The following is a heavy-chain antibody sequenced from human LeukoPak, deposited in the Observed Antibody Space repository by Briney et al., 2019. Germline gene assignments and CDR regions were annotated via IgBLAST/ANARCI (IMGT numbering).Heavy chain of an antibody. CDR2: INPNSGGT. V-gene: IGHV1-2*02. Sequence: ASVTVSCKASGYTFTGYYMHWVRQAPGQGIEWMGWINPNSGGTNYAQKFQGRVTLTRDTSISTDYMEPSRLRSDDTAVYYCARVSIFGVVIIGYFDYWGQGTLVTVSS. CDR3: ARVSIFGVVIIGYFDY. CDR1: GYTFTGYY. J-gene: IGHJ4*02. D-gene: IGHD3-3*01.